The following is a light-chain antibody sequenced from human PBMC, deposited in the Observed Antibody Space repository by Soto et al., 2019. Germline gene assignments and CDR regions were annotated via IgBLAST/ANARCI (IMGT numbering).Light chain of an antibody. Sequence: DIQVTQSPPTLSASVGDRVTITWRASQTISSWLAWYQQKPGKAPKLLIYKASSLESGVPSRFSGSGSGTEFTLTISSLQPDDFATYYCQQYNSYSWTFGQGTKVDIK. CDR3: QQYNSYSWT. CDR2: KAS. V-gene: IGKV1-5*03. J-gene: IGKJ1*01. CDR1: QTISSW.